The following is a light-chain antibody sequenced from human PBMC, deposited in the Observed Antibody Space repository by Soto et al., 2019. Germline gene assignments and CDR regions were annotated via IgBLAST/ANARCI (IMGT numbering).Light chain of an antibody. J-gene: IGKJ2*01. Sequence: EIVLTQSPGTLSLSPGERATLSCRASQSVSSTYLAWYQQKPGQAPRLLIYGASSRATGIPDRFSGFGSGTDFTLIINRLELEDFAVYYCQQYGGSMYTFGQVTKLEIK. CDR3: QQYGGSMYT. V-gene: IGKV3-20*01. CDR2: GAS. CDR1: QSVSSTY.